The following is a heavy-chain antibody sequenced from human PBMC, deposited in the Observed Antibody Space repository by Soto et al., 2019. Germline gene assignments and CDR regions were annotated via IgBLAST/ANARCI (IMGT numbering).Heavy chain of an antibody. CDR2: MNPNSGNT. Sequence: GASVKVSCKASGYTFTSYDINGVRQATGQGLEWMGWMNPNSGNTGYAQKFQGRVTMTRNTSISTAYMELSSLRSEDTAVYYCARSSRKYCSGGSCYSDYWGQGTLVTVSS. CDR3: ARSSRKYCSGGSCYSDY. J-gene: IGHJ4*02. V-gene: IGHV1-8*01. D-gene: IGHD2-15*01. CDR1: GYTFTSYD.